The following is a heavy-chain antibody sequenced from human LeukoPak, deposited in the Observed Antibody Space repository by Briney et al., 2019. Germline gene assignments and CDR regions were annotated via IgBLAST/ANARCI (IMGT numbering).Heavy chain of an antibody. CDR1: GGSLTSTSHY. CDR2: IYSSGST. D-gene: IGHD5-18*01. V-gene: IGHV4-39*01. Sequence: SETLSLTCTVSGGSLTSTSHYWDWVRQPPGKGLEWLGSIYSSGSTYYNPSLKSRVTVSFDTSKNQFSLSLTSVTAADTAVYYCTKRRGYSFGFDYYYMDVWGKGTTVTISS. CDR3: TKRRGYSFGFDYYYMDV. J-gene: IGHJ6*03.